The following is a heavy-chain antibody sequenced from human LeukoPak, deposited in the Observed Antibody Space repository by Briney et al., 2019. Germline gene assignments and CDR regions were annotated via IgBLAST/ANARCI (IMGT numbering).Heavy chain of an antibody. J-gene: IGHJ4*02. CDR2: ISYDGSNK. CDR1: GFIFNNYG. CDR3: AKDPTLASGWYEYYFDY. V-gene: IGHV3-30*18. Sequence: GGSLRLSCAASGFIFNNYGMHWVRQAPGKGLEWVAVISYDGSNKNYADSVKGRFTISRDSSKNTVYLQMNSLRAEDTAVYYCAKDPTLASGWYEYYFDYWGQGTLVTVSS. D-gene: IGHD6-19*01.